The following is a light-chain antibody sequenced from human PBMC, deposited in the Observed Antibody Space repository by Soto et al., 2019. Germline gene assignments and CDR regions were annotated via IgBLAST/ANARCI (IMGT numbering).Light chain of an antibody. V-gene: IGKV2-28*01. CDR3: MQSLQSRS. J-gene: IGKJ1*01. CDR1: QSLLHRSSYYY. CDR2: LNS. Sequence: DVVVTQSPVSLRVTPGEPASISCRSSQSLLHRSSYYYLDWYVQKPGQSPQLLIYLNSNRASGVPDRFSGSGSGTDFTLKISRVEPDDVGVYYCMQSLQSRSFGQGTKVDIK.